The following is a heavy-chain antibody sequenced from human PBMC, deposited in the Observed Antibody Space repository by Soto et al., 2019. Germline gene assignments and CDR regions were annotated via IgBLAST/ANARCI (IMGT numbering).Heavy chain of an antibody. J-gene: IGHJ4*02. V-gene: IGHV4-39*01. Sequence: QLQLQESGPGLVKPSETLSLTCSVSGGSISINTYYWVWIRQPPGKGLEWIGSIYYSGRTYYNPSLKSRVAISVDTSRNQFSLKLSSVTAADTGVYYCATRIVGAIHSWGQGTLVTVSS. D-gene: IGHD1-26*01. CDR3: ATRIVGAIHS. CDR2: IYYSGRT. CDR1: GGSISINTYY.